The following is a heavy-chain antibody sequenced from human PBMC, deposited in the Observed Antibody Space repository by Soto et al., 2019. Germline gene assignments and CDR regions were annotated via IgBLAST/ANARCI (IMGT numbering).Heavy chain of an antibody. V-gene: IGHV4-59*08. CDR1: GGSISSYY. J-gene: IGHJ6*03. CDR3: ARLKGYQLLAVLQLLREQCYFIDF. CDR2: IYYSGST. D-gene: IGHD2-2*01. Sequence: SETLSLTCTVSGGSISSYYWSWIRQPPGKGLEWIGYIYYSGSTNYNPSLKSRVTISVDTSKNQFSLKLSSVTAADTAVYYCARLKGYQLLAVLQLLREQCYFIDFWGKRTTV.